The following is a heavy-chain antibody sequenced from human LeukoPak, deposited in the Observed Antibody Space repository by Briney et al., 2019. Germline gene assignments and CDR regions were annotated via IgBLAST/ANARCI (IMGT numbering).Heavy chain of an antibody. J-gene: IGHJ4*02. CDR3: AREAGIVVGSTFDY. V-gene: IGHV1-69*05. Sequence: SVTVSCKASGGTFSSYAISWVRQAPGQGLEWMGGIIPIFGTANYAQKFQGRVTITTDESTSTAYMELSSLRSEDTAVYYCAREAGIVVGSTFDYWGQGTLVTVSS. CDR2: IIPIFGTA. D-gene: IGHD3-22*01. CDR1: GGTFSSYA.